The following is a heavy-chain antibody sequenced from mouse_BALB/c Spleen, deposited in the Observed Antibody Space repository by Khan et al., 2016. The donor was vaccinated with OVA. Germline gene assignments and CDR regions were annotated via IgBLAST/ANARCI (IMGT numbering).Heavy chain of an antibody. D-gene: IGHD1-1*01. Sequence: QVQLQQSGAELAKPGASVKMSCKASGYTFINYWILWIKQRPGQGLEWIGYINPSTGYTEYNQNFKDKATLTADISSSTAYMQLSSLTSEDSAVYYCARGGQRWDFDYWGQGTPLTVSA. V-gene: IGHV1-7*01. J-gene: IGHJ2*01. CDR2: INPSTGYT. CDR1: GYTFINYW. CDR3: ARGGQRWDFDY.